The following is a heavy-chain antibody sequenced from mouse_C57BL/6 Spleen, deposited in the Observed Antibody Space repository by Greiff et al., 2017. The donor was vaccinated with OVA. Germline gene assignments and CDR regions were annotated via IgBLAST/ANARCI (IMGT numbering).Heavy chain of an antibody. CDR2: INPSNGGT. Sequence: VQLQQPGTELVKPGASVKLSCKASGYTFTSYWMHWVKQRPGQGLEWIGNINPSNGGTNYNEKFKSKATLTVDKSSSTAYMQLSSLTSEDSAVYYCARSRYYGSNWYCDVWGTGTTVTVSS. J-gene: IGHJ1*03. CDR3: ARSRYYGSNWYCDV. D-gene: IGHD1-1*01. CDR1: GYTFTSYW. V-gene: IGHV1-53*01.